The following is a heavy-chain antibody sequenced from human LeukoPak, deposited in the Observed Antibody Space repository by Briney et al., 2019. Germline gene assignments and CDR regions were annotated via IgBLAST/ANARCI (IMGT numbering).Heavy chain of an antibody. J-gene: IGHJ5*02. Sequence: ASVKVSCRASGYTFTSYDINGVRQATGQGLEWMGWMNPNSGNTGYAQKFQGRVTMTRNTSISTAYVDVSSLRSEDPAVYYCARGVSSSWYASSQANWFDPWGQGTLVTVSS. V-gene: IGHV1-8*01. D-gene: IGHD6-13*01. CDR3: ARGVSSSWYASSQANWFDP. CDR1: GYTFTSYD. CDR2: MNPNSGNT.